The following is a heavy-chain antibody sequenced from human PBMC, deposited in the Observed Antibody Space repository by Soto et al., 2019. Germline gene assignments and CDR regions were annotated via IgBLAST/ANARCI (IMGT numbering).Heavy chain of an antibody. CDR2: ILYDGSDK. V-gene: IGHV3-30*18. Sequence: GGSLRLSCAASGFTFSSYGMHWVRQAPGKGLDWLAAILYDGSDKSYAVSLKGRFTISRDNSKNTLYLQMNSLRAVDTPLYYCAKDARSYRGYYYGMDVWGQGTTVTVSS. CDR1: GFTFSSYG. D-gene: IGHD2-2*01. J-gene: IGHJ6*02. CDR3: AKDARSYRGYYYGMDV.